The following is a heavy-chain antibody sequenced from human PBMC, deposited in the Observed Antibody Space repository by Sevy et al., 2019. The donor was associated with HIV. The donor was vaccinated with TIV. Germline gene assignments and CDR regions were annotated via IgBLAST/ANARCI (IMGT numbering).Heavy chain of an antibody. CDR2: ISGSGGSGDKT. CDR3: ARKYDSSGYFDY. D-gene: IGHD3-22*01. V-gene: IGHV3-23*01. J-gene: IGHJ4*02. CDR1: GFTFSNYA. Sequence: GGSLRLSCAASGFTFSNYAMNWVRQAPGKGLERVSGISGSGGSGDKTNYADSVKGRFTISRDDSKNSLYLQLNSLRAEDTAIYYCARKYDSSGYFDYWCQGTLVTVSS.